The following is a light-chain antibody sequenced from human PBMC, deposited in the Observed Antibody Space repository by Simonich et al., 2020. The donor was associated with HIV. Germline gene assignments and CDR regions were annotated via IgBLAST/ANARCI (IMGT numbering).Light chain of an antibody. J-gene: IGKJ4*01. CDR2: DAS. CDR1: QSISSN. Sequence: DIQMTQSPSSLSASVGDRVTITCRASQSISSNLNWYQQKPWKAPKLLIYDASPMQSGVPSRFSGSGSGTEFTLTISSLQPEDFATYYCQQLNSYPLTFGGGTKVEIK. CDR3: QQLNSYPLT. V-gene: IGKV1-9*01.